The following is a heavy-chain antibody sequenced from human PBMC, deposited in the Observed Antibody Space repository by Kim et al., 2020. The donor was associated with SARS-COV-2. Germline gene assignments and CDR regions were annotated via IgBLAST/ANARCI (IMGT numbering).Heavy chain of an antibody. Sequence: ASVKVSCKASGYTFTSYGISWVRQAPGQGLEWMGWISAYNGNTNYAQKLQGRVTMTTDTSTSTAYMELRSLRSDDTAVYYCARGVVPAAIGAIGLWFGEYVYYDYMDVWAKGPRSPSP. V-gene: IGHV1-18*01. D-gene: IGHD2-2*02. CDR1: GYTFTSYG. J-gene: IGHJ6*03. CDR2: ISAYNGNT. CDR3: ARGVVPAAIGAIGLWFGEYVYYDYMDV.